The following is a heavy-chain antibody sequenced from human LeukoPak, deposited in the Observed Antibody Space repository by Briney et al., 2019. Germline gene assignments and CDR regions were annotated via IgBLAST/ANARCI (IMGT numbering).Heavy chain of an antibody. D-gene: IGHD1-26*01. V-gene: IGHV3-64*01. CDR2: ISSNGGST. CDR1: GFTFSSYA. CDR3: ARDKTIVGAFDI. Sequence: GGSLRLSCAASGFTFSSYAMHWVRQAPGKGLEYVSAISSNGGSTYYANSVKGRFTISRDNSKNTLYLQMGSLRAEDMAVYYCARDKTIVGAFDIWGQGTMVTVSS. J-gene: IGHJ3*02.